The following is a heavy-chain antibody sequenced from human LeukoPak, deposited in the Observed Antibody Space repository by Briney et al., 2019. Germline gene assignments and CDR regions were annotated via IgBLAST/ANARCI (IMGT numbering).Heavy chain of an antibody. V-gene: IGHV3-7*01. J-gene: IGHJ4*02. D-gene: IGHD1-26*01. Sequence: PGGSLRLSCAASGFTFSSYWMSWVRQAPGKGLEWVANIKQDGSEKYYVDSVKGRFTISRDNAKNSLYLQMNSLRAEDTAVYYCARAIVGATDYFDYWGQGTLVTVSS. CDR3: ARAIVGATDYFDY. CDR2: IKQDGSEK. CDR1: GFTFSSYW.